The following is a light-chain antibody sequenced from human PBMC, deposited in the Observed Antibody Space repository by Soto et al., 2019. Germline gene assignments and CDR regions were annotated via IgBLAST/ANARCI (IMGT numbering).Light chain of an antibody. CDR1: QHLGDW. V-gene: IGKV1-5*03. CDR3: QQYNGDPLT. Sequence: DIQMSQSPSTLSASVGERVTITCRASQHLGDWLDWYQQKPGKAPKLLIYKASTLESGVPSRLSGSGSGTDFTLTINSLQPDDVATYYCQQYNGDPLTFGGGTKVDIK. CDR2: KAS. J-gene: IGKJ4*01.